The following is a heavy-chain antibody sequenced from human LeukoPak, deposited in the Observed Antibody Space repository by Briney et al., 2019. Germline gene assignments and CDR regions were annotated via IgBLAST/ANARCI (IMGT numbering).Heavy chain of an antibody. J-gene: IGHJ6*02. CDR2: INHSGST. D-gene: IGHD3-3*01. Sequence: SETLSLTCAVYGGSFSGYYWSWIRQPPGKGLEWIGEINHSGSTTYNPSLKSRVTISVDTSKNQFSLKLSSVTAADAAVYYCARGDHDFWSGYYMGSGMDVWGQGTTVTVSS. V-gene: IGHV4-34*01. CDR1: GGSFSGYY. CDR3: ARGDHDFWSGYYMGSGMDV.